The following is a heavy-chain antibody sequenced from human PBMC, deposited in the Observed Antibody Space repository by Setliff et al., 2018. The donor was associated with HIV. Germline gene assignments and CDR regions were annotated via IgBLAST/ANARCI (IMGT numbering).Heavy chain of an antibody. CDR2: ISYDGSNK. D-gene: IGHD3-22*01. CDR3: ARETMYDSRGYLSHYFDY. J-gene: IGHJ4*02. Sequence: PGGSLRLSCAASGFTFSSYAMHWVRQAPGKGLEWVAVISYDGSNKYYADSVKGRFTISRDNSKNTLSLQMNSLRVEDTAVYYCARETMYDSRGYLSHYFDYWGQGTLVTVSS. V-gene: IGHV3-30-3*01. CDR1: GFTFSSYA.